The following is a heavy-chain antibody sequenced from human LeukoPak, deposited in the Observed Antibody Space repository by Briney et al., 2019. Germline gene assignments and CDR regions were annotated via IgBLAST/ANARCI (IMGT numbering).Heavy chain of an antibody. V-gene: IGHV3-30-3*01. D-gene: IGHD3-3*01. Sequence: GGSLRLSCAASGFTFRNYVIHWVRQAPGKGLEWVAVTSSDLNVKLYADSVKGRFTISRDNSRSTLYLQMNSLRSDDTAVYYCARGSTSMYYDFWSGYFSPDYWGQGTLVTVSS. J-gene: IGHJ4*02. CDR1: GFTFRNYV. CDR2: TSSDLNVK. CDR3: ARGSTSMYYDFWSGYFSPDY.